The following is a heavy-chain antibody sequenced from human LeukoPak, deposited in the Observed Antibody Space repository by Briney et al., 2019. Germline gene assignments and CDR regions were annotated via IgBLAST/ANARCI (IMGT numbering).Heavy chain of an antibody. Sequence: GGSLRLSCTAACCTLSNFGMHWCRQAPGKGLEWVAVISDDGSNTFYADSVKGRFTISRDNSKNTLYLQLNSLRPEDTAVYYCSKDAAAATSIYWYFDLWGRGTLVTVSS. D-gene: IGHD6-13*01. CDR3: SKDAAAATSIYWYFDL. J-gene: IGHJ2*01. CDR2: ISDDGSNT. V-gene: IGHV3-30*18. CDR1: CCTLSNFG.